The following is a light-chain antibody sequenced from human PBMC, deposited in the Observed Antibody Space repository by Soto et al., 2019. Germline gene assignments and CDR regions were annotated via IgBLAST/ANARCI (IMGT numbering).Light chain of an antibody. Sequence: EIVLTQSPATLSVSPGERATLSCRASQSVSSNLAWYQQKPGQAPRLLIYGASTSATGIPARFSGSGSGTEFTLTISSLQSEEFAVYYCQQYNNWPRTFGQGPKVYIK. CDR2: GAS. CDR1: QSVSSN. V-gene: IGKV3-15*01. CDR3: QQYNNWPRT. J-gene: IGKJ1*01.